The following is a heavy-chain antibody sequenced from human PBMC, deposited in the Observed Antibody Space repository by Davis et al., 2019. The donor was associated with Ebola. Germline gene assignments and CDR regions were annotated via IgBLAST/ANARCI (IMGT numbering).Heavy chain of an antibody. J-gene: IGHJ6*02. V-gene: IGHV3-7*03. CDR1: GFTFSSYW. CDR3: VSGDGRGNSYDMDV. CDR2: IKQDGSEK. D-gene: IGHD4-23*01. Sequence: PGGSLRLSCAASGFTFSSYWMSWVRQAPGKGLEWVANIKQDGSEKYYVDSVKGRFTISRDNAKNSLFLQMNSLRAEDTALYYCVSGDGRGNSYDMDVWGQGTTVTVSS.